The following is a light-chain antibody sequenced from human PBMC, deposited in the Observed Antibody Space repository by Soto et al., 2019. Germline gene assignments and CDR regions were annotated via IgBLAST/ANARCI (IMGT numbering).Light chain of an antibody. J-gene: IGKJ2*01. V-gene: IGKV3-20*01. CDR2: AAS. Sequence: ELVLTQSPGTLSLSPGERATLSCRASQSVSSSYLAWYQQKPGQAPRLLIYAASSRATGIPDRFSGSGSGTDFTLTISRLEPEDFELYFCQQYGNSLPFTFGQGTKVAIK. CDR1: QSVSSSY. CDR3: QQYGNSLPFT.